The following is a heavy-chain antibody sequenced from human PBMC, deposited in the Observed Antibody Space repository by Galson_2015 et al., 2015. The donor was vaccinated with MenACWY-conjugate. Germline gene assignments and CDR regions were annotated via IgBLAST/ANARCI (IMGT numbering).Heavy chain of an antibody. Sequence: YTGTTYYNPSLKSRVTISVDRSKNQFSLKLSSVTAADTAVYYCARDSWGSWTEGYNYYGMDVWGQGTTVTVSS. V-gene: IGHV4-39*07. J-gene: IGHJ6*02. CDR2: YTGTT. CDR3: ARDSWGSWTEGYNYYGMDV. D-gene: IGHD6-13*01.